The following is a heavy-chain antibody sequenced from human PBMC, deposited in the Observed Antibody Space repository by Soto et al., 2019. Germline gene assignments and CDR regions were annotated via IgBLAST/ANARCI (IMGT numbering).Heavy chain of an antibody. CDR3: AGDPDSHYNDSHAYSYP. D-gene: IGHD3-22*01. CDR1: GGTFSTYT. V-gene: IGHV1-69*08. CDR2: IIPIIGII. J-gene: IGHJ5*02. Sequence: QVQLEQSGAEVKKPGSSVKVSCKASGGTFSTYTITWVRQAPGQGLEWMGRIIPIIGIIHYAQKFQGRVTITADKFTGTAYMELTRLRSDGTAVYYCAGDPDSHYNDSHAYSYPWGQGTLVTVSS.